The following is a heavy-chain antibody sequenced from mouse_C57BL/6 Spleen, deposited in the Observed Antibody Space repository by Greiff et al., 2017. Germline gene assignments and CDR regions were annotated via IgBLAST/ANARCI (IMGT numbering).Heavy chain of an antibody. D-gene: IGHD1-1*01. Sequence: EVQGVESGGGLVKPGASLKLSCAASGFTFSDYGMHWVRQAPEKGLEWVAYISRGSSTIYYADTVKGRVTIARDNAKNTLFLQMTSLRSEDTAMYYCARSAVVAHYSMDYWGQGTSVTVSS. CDR1: GFTFSDYG. V-gene: IGHV5-17*01. J-gene: IGHJ4*01. CDR3: ARSAVVAHYSMDY. CDR2: ISRGSSTI.